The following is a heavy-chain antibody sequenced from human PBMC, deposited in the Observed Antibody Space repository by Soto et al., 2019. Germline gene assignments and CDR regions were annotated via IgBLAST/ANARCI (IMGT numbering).Heavy chain of an antibody. CDR3: AGSYDFWGGYFDY. D-gene: IGHD3-3*01. Sequence: GGSLRLSCAASGFTFSSYAMSWVRQAPGKGLEWVSAISGSGGSTYYADSVKGRFTISRDNSKNTLYLQMNSLRAEDTAVYYCAGSYDFWGGYFDYWGQGTLVTVSS. CDR2: ISGSGGST. V-gene: IGHV3-23*01. J-gene: IGHJ4*02. CDR1: GFTFSSYA.